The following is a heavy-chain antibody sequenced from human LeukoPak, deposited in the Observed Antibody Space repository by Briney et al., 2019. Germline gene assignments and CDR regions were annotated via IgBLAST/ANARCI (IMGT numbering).Heavy chain of an antibody. CDR3: ARGYSSGWYSHLDY. D-gene: IGHD6-19*01. CDR2: ISSSSSTI. CDR1: GFAFSSYV. Sequence: GGSLRLSCAASGFAFSSYVMSWVRQAPGKGLEWVSYISSSSSTIYYADSVKGRFTISRDNAKKSLFLQMNSLRDEDTAVYYCARGYSSGWYSHLDYWGQGTLVTVSS. V-gene: IGHV3-48*02. J-gene: IGHJ4*02.